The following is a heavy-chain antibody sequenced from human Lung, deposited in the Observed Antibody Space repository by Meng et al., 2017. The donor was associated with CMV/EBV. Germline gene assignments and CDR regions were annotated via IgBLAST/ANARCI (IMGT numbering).Heavy chain of an antibody. CDR3: AKTSAAARVYYFDY. V-gene: IGHV3-23*01. J-gene: IGHJ4*02. D-gene: IGHD6-13*01. CDR2: ISGTGATT. Sequence: LTCAASGFTSSNYAIYWVRQAPGKGLEWVSAISGTGATTYYADSVRGRFTISRDNSKNSVHLQMNSLRAEDTAMYYCAKTSAAARVYYFDYWGPGTLVTVSS. CDR1: GFTSSNYA.